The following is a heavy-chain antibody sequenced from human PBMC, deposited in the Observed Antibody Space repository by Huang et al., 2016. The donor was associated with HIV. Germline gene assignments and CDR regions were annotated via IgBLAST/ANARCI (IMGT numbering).Heavy chain of an antibody. CDR2: IYYSGSP. V-gene: IGHV4-39*01. D-gene: IGHD2-2*01. CDR3: ARHMDCSSSSCLAGGHERGPFDM. J-gene: IGHJ3*02. CDR1: GGSISSSSYY. Sequence: QLQLQESGPGLVKPSETLSLTCSVSGGSISSSSYYWGWIRQPPGKGLEWSGSIYYSGSPFYNPSLKSRVTISVDTSKNQFSLRLSSVTAADTSVYYCARHMDCSSSSCLAGGHERGPFDMWGQGTMVTVSS.